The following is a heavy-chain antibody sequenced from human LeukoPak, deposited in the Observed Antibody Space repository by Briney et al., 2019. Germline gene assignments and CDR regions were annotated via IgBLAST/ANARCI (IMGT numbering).Heavy chain of an antibody. D-gene: IGHD2-2*01. J-gene: IGHJ6*03. V-gene: IGHV1-69*13. CDR2: SIPIFGTA. CDR3: ARDGCSSTSCYSYYYYYMDV. CDR1: GGTFISYA. Sequence: ASVKVSCKASGGTFISYAISWLRQAPVQGLEWMGGSIPIFGTANYAQKFQGRVTITADESTSTAYMELSSLRSEDTAVYYCARDGCSSTSCYSYYYYYMDVWGKGTTVTVSS.